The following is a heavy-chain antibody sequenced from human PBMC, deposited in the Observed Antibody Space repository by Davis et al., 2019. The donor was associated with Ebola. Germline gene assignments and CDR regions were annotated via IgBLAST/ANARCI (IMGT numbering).Heavy chain of an antibody. CDR2: VYHKGHS. V-gene: IGHV4-59*08. D-gene: IGHD3-10*01. Sequence: GSLRLSCTVSGGSINSHYWSWIRQPPGKGLEWIGYVYHKGHSNYNPSLKSRVTISADTSKNQISLRLSSVTAADTAMYFCARGWFGEFNLGQGTLVTVSS. CDR1: GGSINSHY. J-gene: IGHJ4*02. CDR3: ARGWFGEFN.